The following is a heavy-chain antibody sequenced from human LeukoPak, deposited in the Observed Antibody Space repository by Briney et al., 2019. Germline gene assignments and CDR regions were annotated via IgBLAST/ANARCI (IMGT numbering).Heavy chain of an antibody. V-gene: IGHV3-30-3*01. J-gene: IGHJ4*02. CDR1: GFTFSSYA. D-gene: IGHD6-19*01. CDR3: ARGNGYSSGWYYFDY. CDR2: ISYDGSNK. Sequence: PGRSLRLSCAASGFTFSSYAMHWVRQAPGKGLEWVAVISYDGSNKYYADSVKGRFTISRDNSKNTLYLQMNSLRAEDTAVYYCARGNGYSSGWYYFDYWGQGTQVTVSS.